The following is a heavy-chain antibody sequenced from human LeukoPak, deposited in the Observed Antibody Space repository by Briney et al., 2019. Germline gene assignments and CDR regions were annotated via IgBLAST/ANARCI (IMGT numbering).Heavy chain of an antibody. Sequence: SETLSLTCSGSNYSISNSLYWGWLRQPPGKGLEWIGSIDRSGSTFYNPSLKSRVTISLDTSKNQFSLKLSSVTAADTAVYFCARGTYGYYMDVWGKGTTVTVSS. V-gene: IGHV4-38-2*02. D-gene: IGHD4-17*01. CDR3: ARGTYGYYMDV. CDR2: IDRSGST. J-gene: IGHJ6*03. CDR1: NYSISNSLY.